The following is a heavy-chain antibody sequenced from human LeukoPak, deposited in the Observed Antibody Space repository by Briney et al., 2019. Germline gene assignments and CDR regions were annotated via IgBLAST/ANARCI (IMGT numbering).Heavy chain of an antibody. D-gene: IGHD3-10*01. J-gene: IGHJ4*02. CDR3: ARSYYYNSGSYYPFDY. V-gene: IGHV3-64*01. CDR2: VTSNGGST. Sequence: GGSLRLSCAASGFTFSSYAMHWVRQAPGKGLEYVSTVTSNGGSTYYANSVKGRFIISRDNSKNTLYLQMGSLRAEDMAVYYCARSYYYNSGSYYPFDYWGQGTLVTVSS. CDR1: GFTFSSYA.